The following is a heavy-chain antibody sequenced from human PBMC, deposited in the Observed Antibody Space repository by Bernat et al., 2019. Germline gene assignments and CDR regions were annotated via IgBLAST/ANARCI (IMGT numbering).Heavy chain of an antibody. D-gene: IGHD2-15*01. CDR3: ARDGGWPKALDY. CDR1: GYSFTNYW. V-gene: IGHV5-51*01. CDR2: IYPGDSNT. Sequence: EVQLVQSGAEVKKPGESPKISCKGSGYSFTNYWVAWVRQMPGKGLEWMGIIYPGDSNTIYSPSFQGQVTFSADKSISTAYLQWSSLKASDTAIYYCARDGGWPKALDYWGQGTLVTVSS. J-gene: IGHJ4*02.